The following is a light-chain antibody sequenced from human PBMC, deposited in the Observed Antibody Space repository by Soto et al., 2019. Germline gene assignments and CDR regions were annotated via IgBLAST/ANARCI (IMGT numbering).Light chain of an antibody. J-gene: IGLJ1*01. CDR2: DVS. CDR3: SSYTSTIAYKYV. CDR1: SSDIGGYDY. Sequence: QSALTQPASVSGSPGQSITISCTGTSSDIGGYDYVSWYQQNPSKAPKLIIYDVSNRPSGVSNRFSGSKSANTASLTISGLQAEEEADYYCSSYTSTIAYKYVFGTGTKVTVL. V-gene: IGLV2-14*01.